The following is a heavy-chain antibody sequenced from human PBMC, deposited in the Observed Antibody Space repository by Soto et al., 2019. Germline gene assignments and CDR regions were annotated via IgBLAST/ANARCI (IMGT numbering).Heavy chain of an antibody. CDR1: RFTFSIYL. J-gene: IGHJ4*02. Sequence: GGSLRLSCAASRFTFSIYLIHWVRQVPGKGPEWVSRISDDVSRADYADSVKGRFNISRDNAKNTLYLEMHVLRAYDTDVYYCTRGTRKSSVGKGDFWGQGTQVT. CDR2: ISDDVSRA. V-gene: IGHV3-74*01. CDR3: TRGTRKSSVGKGDF.